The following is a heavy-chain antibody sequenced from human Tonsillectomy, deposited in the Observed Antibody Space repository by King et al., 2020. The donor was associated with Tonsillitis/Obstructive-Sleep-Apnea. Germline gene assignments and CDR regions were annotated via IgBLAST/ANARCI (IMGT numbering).Heavy chain of an antibody. Sequence: VQLVESGGGLVQPGGSLRLSCAASGFTFSSYWMSWVRQAPGKGLEWVANIKHGGSDTYYVDSVKGRFNISRDNAKNSLFLQMNNLRAEDTGLFYCARESRGYWSSTSCEGCAFDIWGQGTMATVSS. V-gene: IGHV3-7*03. CDR2: IKHGGSDT. D-gene: IGHD2-2*01. CDR1: GFTFSSYW. J-gene: IGHJ3*02. CDR3: ARESRGYWSSTSCEGCAFDI.